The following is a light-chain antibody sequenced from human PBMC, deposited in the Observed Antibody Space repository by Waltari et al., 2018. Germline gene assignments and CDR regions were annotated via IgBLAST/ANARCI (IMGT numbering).Light chain of an antibody. J-gene: IGKJ1*01. CDR2: LVS. CDR3: MQARQTPWT. CDR1: QILVDGTGNIF. Sequence: QILVDGTGNIFLDLYVQKTGQYTQLMIYLVSNGASGVPDRFSGSGSGTYFKLKISRVEAEDVGVYLCMQARQTPWTFGQGTKVEIK. V-gene: IGKV2-28*01.